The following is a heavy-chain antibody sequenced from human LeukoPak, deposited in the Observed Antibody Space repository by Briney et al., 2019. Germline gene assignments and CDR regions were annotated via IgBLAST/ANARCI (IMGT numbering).Heavy chain of an antibody. V-gene: IGHV1-2*02. Sequence: ASVKVSCKASGYTFTGYYMDWVRQAPGQGLEWMGWINPNSGGTNYAQKFQGRVTMTRDTSISTAYMELSRLRSDDTAVYYCARSGTAVAAYFDYWGQGTLVTVSS. J-gene: IGHJ4*02. CDR2: INPNSGGT. D-gene: IGHD6-19*01. CDR1: GYTFTGYY. CDR3: ARSGTAVAAYFDY.